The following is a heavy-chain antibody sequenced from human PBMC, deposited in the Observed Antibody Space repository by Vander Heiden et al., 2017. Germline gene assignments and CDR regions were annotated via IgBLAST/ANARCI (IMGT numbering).Heavy chain of an antibody. CDR2: IYSGGST. Sequence: EVQLVESGGGLIQPGGSLSLSCAASGFNGSRNYMSRVRQAPGKGLDWVSVIYSGGSTYYADSVKGRFTISRDNSKNTLYLQMNSLRAEDTAVYYCARGGYGSGSYYLPYWGQGTLVTVSS. V-gene: IGHV3-53*01. D-gene: IGHD3-10*01. CDR3: ARGGYGSGSYYLPY. CDR1: GFNGSRNY. J-gene: IGHJ4*02.